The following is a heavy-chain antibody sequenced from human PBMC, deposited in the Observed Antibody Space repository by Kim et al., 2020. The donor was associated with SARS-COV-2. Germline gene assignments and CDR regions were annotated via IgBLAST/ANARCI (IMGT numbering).Heavy chain of an antibody. D-gene: IGHD2-21*02. Sequence: GGSLRLSCAASGFTFVDYAMHWVRQAPGKGLEWVSGISWNSGSIGYADSVKGRFTISRDNAKNSLYLQMNSLRAEDTALYYCAKSAGVTAILYYFDYWGQGTLVTVSS. CDR1: GFTFVDYA. V-gene: IGHV3-9*01. CDR3: AKSAGVTAILYYFDY. J-gene: IGHJ4*02. CDR2: ISWNSGSI.